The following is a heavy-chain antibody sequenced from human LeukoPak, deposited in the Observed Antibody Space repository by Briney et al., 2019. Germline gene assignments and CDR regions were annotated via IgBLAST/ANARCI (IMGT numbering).Heavy chain of an antibody. Sequence: GGSLRLSCAASGFTFSSYAMHWVHQAPGKGLEWVAVISYDGSNKYYADSVKGRFTISRDNSKNTLYLQMNSLRAEDTAVYYCASGYSGYDSIYYGMDVWGQGTTVTVSS. CDR2: ISYDGSNK. V-gene: IGHV3-30*04. J-gene: IGHJ6*02. CDR3: ASGYSGYDSIYYGMDV. CDR1: GFTFSSYA. D-gene: IGHD5-12*01.